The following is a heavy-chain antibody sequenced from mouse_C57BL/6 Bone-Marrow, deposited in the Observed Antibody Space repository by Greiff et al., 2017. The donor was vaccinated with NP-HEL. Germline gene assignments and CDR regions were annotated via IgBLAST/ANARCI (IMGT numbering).Heavy chain of an antibody. J-gene: IGHJ3*01. V-gene: IGHV1-69*01. Sequence: QVQLQQPGAELVMPGASVKLSCKASGYTFTSYWMHWVKQRPGQGLEWIGEIDPSDSYTNYNQKFKGKATLTVDKSSSTVNLQLSSLSSEDTAVYYCARAGFAYWGQGTLVTVSA. CDR1: GYTFTSYW. CDR2: IDPSDSYT. CDR3: ARAGFAY.